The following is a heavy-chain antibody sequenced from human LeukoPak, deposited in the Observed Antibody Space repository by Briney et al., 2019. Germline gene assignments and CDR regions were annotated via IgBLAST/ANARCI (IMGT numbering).Heavy chain of an antibody. CDR2: IYHSGST. Sequence: SGTLSLTCAVSGGSISSSNWWSWVRQPPGKGLEWIGEIYHSGSTNYNPSLKSRVTISVDKSKNQFSLKLSSVTAADTAVYYCARDPALGPFSGSYVGTAYWGQGTLVTVSS. D-gene: IGHD1-26*01. V-gene: IGHV4-4*02. J-gene: IGHJ4*02. CDR1: GGSISSSNW. CDR3: ARDPALGPFSGSYVGTAY.